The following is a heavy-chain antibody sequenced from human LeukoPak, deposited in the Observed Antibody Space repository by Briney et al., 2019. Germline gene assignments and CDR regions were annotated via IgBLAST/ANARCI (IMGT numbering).Heavy chain of an antibody. CDR1: GFTFSSYS. J-gene: IGHJ4*02. CDR2: IGRSGTTI. Sequence: GGSLRLSCAASGFTFSSYSMNWVRQAPGKGLEWVSYIGRSGTTIYYADSVQGRFAISRDNSKSTLYLHMNSLRAEDTAVYYCAKDQSSSNWYVDYWGQGTLVTVSS. D-gene: IGHD6-13*01. CDR3: AKDQSSSNWYVDY. V-gene: IGHV3-48*01.